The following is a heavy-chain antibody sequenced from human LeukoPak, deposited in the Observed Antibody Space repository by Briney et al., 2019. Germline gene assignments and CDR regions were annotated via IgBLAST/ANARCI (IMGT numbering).Heavy chain of an antibody. D-gene: IGHD2-15*01. CDR2: ISGSGGST. CDR1: GFTFSSYA. V-gene: IGHV3-23*01. CDR3: TKGDCSGGSCYSGFDY. Sequence: GGSLRLSCAAFGFTFSSYAMSWVRQAPGKGLEWVSAISGSGGSTYYADSVKGRFTMSRDNSKNTLYVQMNSLRAEDTAVYYCTKGDCSGGSCYSGFDYWGQGTLVTVSS. J-gene: IGHJ4*02.